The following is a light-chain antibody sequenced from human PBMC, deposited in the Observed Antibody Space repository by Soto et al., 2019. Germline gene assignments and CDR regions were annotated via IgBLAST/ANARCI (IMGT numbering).Light chain of an antibody. CDR3: QQYGSSSWT. Sequence: EIVLTQSPATLSLSPGERATLSCRASQSVSSYLAWYQQKPGQAPRLLIYDASNRATGIPARFSGGGSGTDFTLTISRLEPEDFAVYYCQQYGSSSWTFGQGTKV. J-gene: IGKJ1*01. V-gene: IGKV3-11*01. CDR2: DAS. CDR1: QSVSSY.